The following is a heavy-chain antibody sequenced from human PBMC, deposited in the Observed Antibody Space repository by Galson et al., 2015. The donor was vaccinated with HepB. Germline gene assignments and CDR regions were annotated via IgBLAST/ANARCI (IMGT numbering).Heavy chain of an antibody. D-gene: IGHD5-24*01. CDR3: ARELATVYHPADY. CDR1: GYTFTGYY. CDR2: INPNSGGT. Sequence: SVKVSCKASGYTFTGYYMHWVRQAPGQGLEWMGWINPNSGGTNYAQKFQGRVTMTRDTSISTAYMELSRLRSDDTAVYYCARELATVYHPADYWGQGTLVTVSS. V-gene: IGHV1-2*02. J-gene: IGHJ4*02.